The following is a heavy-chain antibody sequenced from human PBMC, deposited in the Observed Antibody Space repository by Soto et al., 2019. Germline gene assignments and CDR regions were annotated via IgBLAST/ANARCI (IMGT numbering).Heavy chain of an antibody. Sequence: SETLSLTCTVSGASISGFYWSWIRKSAGKGLEWIGRIYATGTTDYNPSLKSRVMMSVDTSKKQFSLKLTSVTAADTAVYYCARFSNNWFQTEGMDVWGQGTTVTVSS. CDR1: GASISGFY. J-gene: IGHJ6*02. D-gene: IGHD1-1*01. V-gene: IGHV4-4*07. CDR3: ARFSNNWFQTEGMDV. CDR2: IYATGTT.